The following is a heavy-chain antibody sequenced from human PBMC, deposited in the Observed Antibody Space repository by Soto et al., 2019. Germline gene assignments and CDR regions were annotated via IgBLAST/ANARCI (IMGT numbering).Heavy chain of an antibody. CDR3: ARDLRLSGNGMDV. Sequence: QVQMVQSGPEMKKPGASVKVSCKASGYTFSDFYIHWVRQAPGQGLEWMGWISPSSGGANYAQKFQGRVTLTRDTSINTAYMELSRLRSVDSALYYCARDLRLSGNGMDVWGQGTTVTVSS. D-gene: IGHD3-10*01. CDR1: GYTFSDFY. V-gene: IGHV1-2*02. CDR2: ISPSSGGA. J-gene: IGHJ6*02.